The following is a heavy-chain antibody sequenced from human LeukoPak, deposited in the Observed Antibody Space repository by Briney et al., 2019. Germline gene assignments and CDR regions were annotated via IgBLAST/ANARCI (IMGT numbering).Heavy chain of an antibody. CDR1: GGTFSSYA. CDR2: IIPIFGTA. CDR3: ARFLEAAGWDNWFDP. J-gene: IGHJ5*02. D-gene: IGHD6-13*01. V-gene: IGHV1-69*13. Sequence: ASVKVSCKASGGTFSSYAISWVRQAPGQGLEWMGGIIPIFGTANYAQKFQGRVTITADESTSTAYMELSSLRSEDTAVYYCARFLEAAGWDNWFDPWGQGTLVTVSS.